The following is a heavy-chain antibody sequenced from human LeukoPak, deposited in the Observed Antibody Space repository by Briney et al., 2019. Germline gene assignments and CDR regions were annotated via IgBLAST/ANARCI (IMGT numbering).Heavy chain of an antibody. CDR3: AKTRSGYFSFDY. V-gene: IGHV3-23*01. J-gene: IGHJ4*02. Sequence: PGGSLGLSCAASGFTFSSYAMSWVRQAPGKGLEWVSGISGSGYSTYYADSVKGRFTISRDNSKNTLYLQMNSLRAEDTAVYYCAKTRSGYFSFDYWGQGTLVTVSS. CDR2: ISGSGYST. D-gene: IGHD3-3*01. CDR1: GFTFSSYA.